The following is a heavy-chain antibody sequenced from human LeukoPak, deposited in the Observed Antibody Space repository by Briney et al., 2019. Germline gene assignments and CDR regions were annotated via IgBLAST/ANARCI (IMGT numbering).Heavy chain of an antibody. J-gene: IGHJ4*02. D-gene: IGHD6-13*01. Sequence: SETLSLTCTVSGDSISSSSFYWGWIRQPPGKGLEWIGSIYYSGSTYYDPSFKSRVTISVDTSKNQFSLKLSSVTAADTAVYYCARLRGYTSSARGYVEYWGQGTLVTVSS. CDR2: IYYSGST. CDR3: ARLRGYTSSARGYVEY. V-gene: IGHV4-39*01. CDR1: GDSISSSSFY.